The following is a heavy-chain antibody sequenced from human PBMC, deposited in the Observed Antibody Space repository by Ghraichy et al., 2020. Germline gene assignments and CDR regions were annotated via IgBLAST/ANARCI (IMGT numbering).Heavy chain of an antibody. CDR2: ISSSSRYI. D-gene: IGHD3-22*01. CDR3: AREDYYDSSAYYPPDY. CDR1: GFTFSTYS. Sequence: GVLNISCAASGFTFSTYSMNWVRQAPGKGLEWVSSISSSSRYIYYADSLKGRFTISRDNAKNSLYLQMSSLRAEDTAVYYCAREDYYDSSAYYPPDYWGQGTLVTVSS. J-gene: IGHJ4*02. V-gene: IGHV3-21*01.